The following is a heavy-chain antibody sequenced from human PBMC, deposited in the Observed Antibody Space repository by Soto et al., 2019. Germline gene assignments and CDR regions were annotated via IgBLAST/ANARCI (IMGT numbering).Heavy chain of an antibody. CDR3: AKDALGSSGFDY. Sequence: EVQLLESGGGLVQPGGSLRLSCAASGFTFNSYAMSWVRQAPGKGLEWVSAISGSGGSTYYADSVKGRFTISRDNSKNTLYLQMNSMRAEDTAVYYCAKDALGSSGFDYWGQGTLVTVSS. V-gene: IGHV3-23*01. CDR1: GFTFNSYA. J-gene: IGHJ4*02. D-gene: IGHD6-6*01. CDR2: ISGSGGST.